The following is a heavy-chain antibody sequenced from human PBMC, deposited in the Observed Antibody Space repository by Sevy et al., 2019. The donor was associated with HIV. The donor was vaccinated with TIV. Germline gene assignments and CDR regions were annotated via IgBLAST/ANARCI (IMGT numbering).Heavy chain of an antibody. CDR2: INQDGTTT. V-gene: IGHV3-7*04. J-gene: IGHJ4*02. CDR1: GLIFDSFW. CDR3: VRAIAIFDSF. D-gene: IGHD3-3*02. Sequence: GGSLRLSCVASGLIFDSFWMSWVRQVPGKGLEWVANINQDGTTTYYLGSVRGRFTISRDNAKKSVYLQMNSLRAEDSALYYCVRAIAIFDSFWSQGTLVTVSS.